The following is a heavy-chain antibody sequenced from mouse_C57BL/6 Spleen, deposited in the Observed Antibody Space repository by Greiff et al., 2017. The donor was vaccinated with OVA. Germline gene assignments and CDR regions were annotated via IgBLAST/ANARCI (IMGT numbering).Heavy chain of an antibody. Sequence: QVQLKESGAELVRPGASVTLSCKASGYTFTDYEMHWVKQTPVHGLEWIGAIDPETGGTAYNQKFKGKAILTADKSSSTAYMELRSLTSEDSAVYYCTRRWLLRLDYWGQGTSVTVSS. D-gene: IGHD2-3*01. J-gene: IGHJ4*01. CDR1: GYTFTDYE. CDR2: IDPETGGT. V-gene: IGHV1-15*01. CDR3: TRRWLLRLDY.